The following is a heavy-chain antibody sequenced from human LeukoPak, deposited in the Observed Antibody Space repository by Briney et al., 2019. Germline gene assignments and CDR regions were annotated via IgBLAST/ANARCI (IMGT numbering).Heavy chain of an antibody. CDR2: ISSSSSYI. CDR1: GFTLSSFI. J-gene: IGHJ6*03. Sequence: RGSLRLSRAASGFTLSSFIVNWVRQAAGKGLGWVGSISSSSSYIYYADSVKGRFTISRDNSKNTLYLQMNSLRAEDTAVYYCAKALTHYYYYMDVWGKGTTVTISS. V-gene: IGHV3-21*01. D-gene: IGHD1-14*01. CDR3: AKALTHYYYYMDV.